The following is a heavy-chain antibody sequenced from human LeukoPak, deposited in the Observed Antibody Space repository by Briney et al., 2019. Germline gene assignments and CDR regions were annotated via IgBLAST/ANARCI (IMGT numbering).Heavy chain of an antibody. J-gene: IGHJ4*02. D-gene: IGHD3-9*01. CDR2: IGGIGDNT. CDR3: AKTPTFYYVLTGYSNDY. CDR1: GFTFSSEA. Sequence: GGSLRLSCAASGFTFSSEAMSWVRQVPGKGLEWVSTIGGIGDNTHYADSVKGRFTISRDSSRNTLYLQMNTLRVEDTAIYYCAKTPTFYYVLTGYSNDYWGQGTLVTVSS. V-gene: IGHV3-23*01.